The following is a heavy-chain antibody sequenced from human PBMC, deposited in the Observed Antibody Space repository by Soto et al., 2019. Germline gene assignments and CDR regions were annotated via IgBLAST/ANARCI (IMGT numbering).Heavy chain of an antibody. CDR3: ARSLDYDILTGYYPPSYYYGMDV. D-gene: IGHD3-9*01. CDR2: IIPIFGTA. V-gene: IGHV1-69*13. CDR1: GGTFSSYA. J-gene: IGHJ6*02. Sequence: GPPVKVSCKASGGTFSSYAISWVRQAPGQGLEWMGGIIPIFGTANYAQKFQGRVTITADESTSTAYMELSSLRSEDTAVYYCARSLDYDILTGYYPPSYYYGMDVWGQGTTVTVSS.